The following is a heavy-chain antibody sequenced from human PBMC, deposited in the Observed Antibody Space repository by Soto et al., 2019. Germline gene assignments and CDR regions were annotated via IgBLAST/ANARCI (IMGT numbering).Heavy chain of an antibody. CDR3: ARGPSGDKVDF. J-gene: IGHJ4*02. CDR1: GDSISSYY. V-gene: IGHV4-59*08. Sequence: SETLSLTCTVSGDSISSYYWSWIRQPPGKGLEWIGYIHYSGSTNYNPSLKSRVTISVDTSKTQFSLKLSSVTAADTAVYYCARGPSGDKVDFWGQGTLVTVSS. CDR2: IHYSGST. D-gene: IGHD7-27*01.